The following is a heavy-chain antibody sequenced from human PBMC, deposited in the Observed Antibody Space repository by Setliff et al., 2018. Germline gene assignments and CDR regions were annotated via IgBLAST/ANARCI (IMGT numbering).Heavy chain of an antibody. Sequence: GASVKVSCKASGYSFTTYAITWMRQAPGQGPEWMGWINTNTGNPSYAQGFTGRFVFSLDTSVSTAYLRISSLKGEDTGVYYCARASRYGTIKYRGDYYMDVWGKGTTVTVSS. J-gene: IGHJ6*03. CDR2: INTNTGNP. CDR3: ARASRYGTIKYRGDYYMDV. V-gene: IGHV7-4-1*02. CDR1: GYSFTTYA. D-gene: IGHD5-12*01.